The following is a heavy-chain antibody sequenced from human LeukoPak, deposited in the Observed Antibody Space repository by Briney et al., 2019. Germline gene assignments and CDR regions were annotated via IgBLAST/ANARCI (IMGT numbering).Heavy chain of an antibody. CDR1: GYTFTSYD. V-gene: IGHV1-8*01. J-gene: IGHJ4*02. D-gene: IGHD1-14*01. CDR2: MNPNSGNT. CDR3: ARGGTRFRAYPFDY. Sequence: GASVTVSCKASGYTFTSYDINWVRQATGQGLEWMGWMNPNSGNTGYAQKFQGRVTMTRNTSISTAYMELSSLRSEDTAVYYCARGGTRFRAYPFDYWGQGTLVTVSS.